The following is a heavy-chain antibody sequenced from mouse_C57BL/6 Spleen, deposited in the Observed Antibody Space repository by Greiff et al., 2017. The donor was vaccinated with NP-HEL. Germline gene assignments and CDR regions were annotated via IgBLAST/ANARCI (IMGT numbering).Heavy chain of an antibody. Sequence: EVQLQQSGAELVRPGASVKLSCTASGFNIKDDYMHWVKQRPEQGLEWIGWIDPENGDTEYASKFQGKATITADTSSNTAYLQLSSLTSEVTAVYYCTTESTTVVKGMDYWGQGTSVTVSS. CDR2: IDPENGDT. J-gene: IGHJ4*01. CDR1: GFNIKDDY. D-gene: IGHD1-1*01. V-gene: IGHV14-4*01. CDR3: TTESTTVVKGMDY.